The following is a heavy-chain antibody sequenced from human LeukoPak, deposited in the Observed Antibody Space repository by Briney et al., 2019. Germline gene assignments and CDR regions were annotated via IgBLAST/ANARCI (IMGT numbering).Heavy chain of an antibody. CDR1: GYSISSGYY. Sequence: KPSETLSLTCVVSGYSISSGYYWGWTRQPPGKGLEWIATIHHSGSTYYSPSLKSRVTISVDTSKNQFSLKLSSVTAADTAVYYCARLRDLYNCFDPWGQGTLVIVSS. CDR2: IHHSGST. V-gene: IGHV4-38-2*01. D-gene: IGHD5-24*01. J-gene: IGHJ5*02. CDR3: ARLRDLYNCFDP.